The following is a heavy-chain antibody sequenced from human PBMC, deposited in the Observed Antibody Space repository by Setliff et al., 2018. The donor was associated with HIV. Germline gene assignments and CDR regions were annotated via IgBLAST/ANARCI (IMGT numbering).Heavy chain of an antibody. CDR2: IRYDGSNK. CDR3: AKETGYCSGGSCLGGMDV. CDR1: GFTFGSYG. Sequence: GGSLRLSCAASGFTFGSYGMHWVRQAPGKGLEWVAFIRYDGSNKYYADSVKGRFTISRDNSKNTLYLQMNSLRAEDTAVYYCAKETGYCSGGSCLGGMDVWGQGTTVTVSS. V-gene: IGHV3-30*02. J-gene: IGHJ6*02. D-gene: IGHD2-15*01.